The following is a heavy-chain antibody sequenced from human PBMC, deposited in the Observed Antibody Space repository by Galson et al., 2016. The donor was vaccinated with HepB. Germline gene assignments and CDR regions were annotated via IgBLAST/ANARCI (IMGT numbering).Heavy chain of an antibody. CDR3: ARTVTTAMDPGYYNGMDV. V-gene: IGHV1-69*06. D-gene: IGHD5-18*01. Sequence: SVKVSCKASGDMFSSYAISWVRQAPGQGLEWMGGIIPIFGTANYAQKFQGRVTITADKSTSTAYMELSSLRSEDTAVFYCARTVTTAMDPGYYNGMDVWGQGTTVSVSS. CDR2: IIPIFGTA. CDR1: GDMFSSYA. J-gene: IGHJ6*02.